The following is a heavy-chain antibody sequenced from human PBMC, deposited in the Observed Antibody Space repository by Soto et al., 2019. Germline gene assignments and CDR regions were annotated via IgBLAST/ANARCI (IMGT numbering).Heavy chain of an antibody. CDR1: GYTFTSYG. V-gene: IGHV1-18*01. Sequence: ASVKVSCKASGYTFTSYGISWVRQAPGQGLGWMGWISAYNGNTNYAQKLQGRVTMTTDTSTSTAYMELRSLRSDDTAVYYCARTNTYYDFWSGYHYFDYWGQGTLVTVSS. J-gene: IGHJ4*02. CDR3: ARTNTYYDFWSGYHYFDY. CDR2: ISAYNGNT. D-gene: IGHD3-3*01.